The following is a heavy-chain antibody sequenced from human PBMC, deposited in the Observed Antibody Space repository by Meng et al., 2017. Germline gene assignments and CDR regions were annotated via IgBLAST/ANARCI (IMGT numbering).Heavy chain of an antibody. D-gene: IGHD2/OR15-2a*01. CDR1: GFTFSNYA. J-gene: IGHJ3*02. CDR2: ISSSGDNT. CDR3: AKNLGSIFILTDAFDI. V-gene: IGHV3-23*01. Sequence: GESLKISCAASGFTFSNYAMNWVRQAPGKGLEWVSAISSSGDNTHYADSVKGRFTISRDNSKNTFYQQMNSLRAEDTAVYYCAKNLGSIFILTDAFDIWGQGTMVTVSS.